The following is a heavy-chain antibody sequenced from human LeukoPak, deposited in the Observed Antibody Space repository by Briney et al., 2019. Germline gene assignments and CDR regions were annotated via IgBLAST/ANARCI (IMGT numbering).Heavy chain of an antibody. CDR2: MNPNSGNT. CDR1: GYTFTSYD. V-gene: IGHV1-8*01. D-gene: IGHD5-12*01. Sequence: ASVKVSCKASGYTFTSYDINWVRQATGQGLEWMGWMNPNSGNTGYAQKFQGRVTMTRNTSISTAYMELSSLRSEDTAVYYCARRGGYASFVWYYYYYGMDVWGQGTTVTVSS. CDR3: ARRGGYASFVWYYYYYGMDV. J-gene: IGHJ6*02.